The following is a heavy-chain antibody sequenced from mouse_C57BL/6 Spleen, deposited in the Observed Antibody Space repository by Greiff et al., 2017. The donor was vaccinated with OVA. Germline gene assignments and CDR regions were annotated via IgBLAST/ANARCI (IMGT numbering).Heavy chain of an antibody. CDR1: GYTFTDYN. V-gene: IGHV1-18*01. D-gene: IGHD2-4*01. CDR3: ARGYDYSYWYFNV. CDR2: INPNNGGT. J-gene: IGHJ1*03. Sequence: VQLKQSGPELVKPGASVKIPCKASGYTFTDYNMDWVKQSHGKSLEWIGDINPNNGGTIYNQKFKGKATLTVDKSSSTAYMELRSLTSEDTAVYYCARGYDYSYWYFNVWGTGTTVTVSS.